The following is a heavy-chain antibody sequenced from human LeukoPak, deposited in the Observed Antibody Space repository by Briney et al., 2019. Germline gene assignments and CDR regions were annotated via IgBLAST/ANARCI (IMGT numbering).Heavy chain of an antibody. CDR1: GFTVSSNY. J-gene: IGHJ3*02. Sequence: SGGSLRLSCAASGFTVSSNYMSWVRQAPGKGLEWVSVIYSGGSTYYADSVKGRFTISRDNSKNTLYLQMNSLRAEDTAVYYCAIDPPYYYDSSGYPPYAFDIWGQGTMVTVSS. CDR2: IYSGGST. D-gene: IGHD3-22*01. V-gene: IGHV3-66*01. CDR3: AIDPPYYYDSSGYPPYAFDI.